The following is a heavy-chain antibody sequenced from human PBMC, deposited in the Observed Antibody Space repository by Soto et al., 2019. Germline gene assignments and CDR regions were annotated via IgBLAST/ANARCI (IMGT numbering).Heavy chain of an antibody. D-gene: IGHD3-22*01. CDR1: GFTFSSYA. CDR2: ISGSGGST. CDR3: AKDSYYYDSSGYLFGY. J-gene: IGHJ4*02. V-gene: IGHV3-23*01. Sequence: GGSLRLSCAASGFTFSSYAMSWVRQAPGKGLEWVSAISGSGGSTYYADSVKGRFTISRDNSKNTLYLQMNSLRAEDTAVYYCAKDSYYYDSSGYLFGYWGQGTLVTVS.